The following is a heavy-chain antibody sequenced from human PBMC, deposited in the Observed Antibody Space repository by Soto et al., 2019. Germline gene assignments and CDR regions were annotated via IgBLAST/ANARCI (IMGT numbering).Heavy chain of an antibody. CDR2: INSDGSST. CDR1: GFTFSSYW. D-gene: IGHD2-2*03. J-gene: IGHJ6*03. V-gene: IGHV3-74*01. Sequence: PGGSLRLSCAASGFTFSSYWMHWVRQAPGKGLVWVSRINSDGSSTSYADSVKGRFTISRDNAKNTLYLQMNSLRAEDTAVYYCARSGYCGSTSCYYYYYYYMDVWGKGTTVTVSS. CDR3: ARSGYCGSTSCYYYYYYYMDV.